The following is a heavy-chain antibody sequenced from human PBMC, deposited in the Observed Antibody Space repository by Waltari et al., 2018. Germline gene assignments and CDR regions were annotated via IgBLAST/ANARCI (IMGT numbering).Heavy chain of an antibody. CDR1: GDTLNNYA. CDR3: AGGYNYGPYYFDY. Sequence: QVQLVQSGAEVKRPGSSVKVSCKASGDTLNNYASIWVRQAPGLGLEWMGRLHPIVVRDHNAQKFQGRHTITADKSTATAYMELTGLTSEDTAVYYGAGGYNYGPYYFDYWGQGTLVSVSS. CDR2: LHPIVVRD. J-gene: IGHJ4*02. V-gene: IGHV1-69*04. D-gene: IGHD5-12*01.